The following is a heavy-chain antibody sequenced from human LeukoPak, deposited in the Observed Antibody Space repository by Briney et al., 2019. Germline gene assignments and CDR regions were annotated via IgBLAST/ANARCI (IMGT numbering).Heavy chain of an antibody. Sequence: ASVKVSCKASGGTFSSYAISWVRQAPGQGLEWMGGIIPIFGTANYAQKFQGRVTITAVESMSTAYMELSSLRSEDTAVYYCARGWLAETTVVTPYNYWGRGTLVTVSS. CDR3: ARGWLAETTVVTPYNY. V-gene: IGHV1-69*13. J-gene: IGHJ4*02. D-gene: IGHD4-23*01. CDR1: GGTFSSYA. CDR2: IIPIFGTA.